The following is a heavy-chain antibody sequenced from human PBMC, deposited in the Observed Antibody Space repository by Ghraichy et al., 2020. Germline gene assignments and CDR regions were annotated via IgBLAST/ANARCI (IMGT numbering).Heavy chain of an antibody. Sequence: SETLSLTCTVSGGSISSSSYYWGWIRQPPGKGLEWIGSIYYSGSTYYNPSLKSRVTISVDTSKNQFSLKLSSVTVADTAVYYCSRLSHLDSSGQPIDYWGQGTLVTVSS. V-gene: IGHV4-39*01. D-gene: IGHD3-22*01. CDR3: SRLSHLDSSGQPIDY. CDR2: IYYSGST. J-gene: IGHJ4*02. CDR1: GGSISSSSYY.